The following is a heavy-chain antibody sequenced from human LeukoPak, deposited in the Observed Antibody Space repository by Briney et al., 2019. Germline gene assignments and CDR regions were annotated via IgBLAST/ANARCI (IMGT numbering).Heavy chain of an antibody. D-gene: IGHD3-16*02. Sequence: SVKVSCKASGGTFSSYAISWVRQAPGQGLEWMGGIIPIFGTANYAQKFQGRVTITADESTSTAYMELSSLRSEDTAVYYCARGRITGGATFGGVIVFDYWGQGTLVTVSS. CDR2: IIPIFGTA. V-gene: IGHV1-69*13. J-gene: IGHJ4*02. CDR1: GGTFSSYA. CDR3: ARGRITGGATFGGVIVFDY.